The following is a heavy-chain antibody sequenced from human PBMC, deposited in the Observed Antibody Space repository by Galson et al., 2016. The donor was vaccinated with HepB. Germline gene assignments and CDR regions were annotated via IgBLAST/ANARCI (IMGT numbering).Heavy chain of an antibody. Sequence: SETLSLTCGVYGGSFTGYYCNWFRQPPGMGLEWIGEIHPSGSTSYNPSLGSRVTISLDTSNNQFSRKVDSVRAADPAVYFCSRGLDAYKVGNYWGQGTLVTVAA. V-gene: IGHV4-34*01. CDR2: IHPSGST. J-gene: IGHJ4*02. CDR1: GGSFTGYY. CDR3: SRGLDAYKVGNY. D-gene: IGHD5-24*01.